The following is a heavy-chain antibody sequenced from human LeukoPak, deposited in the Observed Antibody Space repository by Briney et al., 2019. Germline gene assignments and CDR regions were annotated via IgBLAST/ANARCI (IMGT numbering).Heavy chain of an antibody. J-gene: IGHJ4*02. CDR3: ASLYDGSFLH. CDR1: GFTFSSHW. Sequence: GGSLRLSCAASGFTFSSHWMTWVRQALGKGLEWVAKINQVGSEMYYVDSVKGRFTISRDNAKNSLSLQMNSLRVEDTAVYYCASLYDGSFLHWGQGILVTVSS. D-gene: IGHD1-26*01. CDR2: INQVGSEM. V-gene: IGHV3-7*01.